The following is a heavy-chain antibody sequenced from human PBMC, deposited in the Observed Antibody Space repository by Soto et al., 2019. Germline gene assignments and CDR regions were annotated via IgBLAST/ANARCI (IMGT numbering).Heavy chain of an antibody. Sequence: QVQLVQSGAEVKKPGSSVKVSCKASGGTFSSYTISWVRQAPGQGLEWMGRIIPILGIANYAQKFQGRVTITADKSTTPAYMELSSLRSEDTAVYYCARDHPQNWGNGMDVWGQGTTVTVSS. CDR3: ARDHPQNWGNGMDV. CDR2: IIPILGIA. J-gene: IGHJ6*02. D-gene: IGHD7-27*01. CDR1: GGTFSSYT. V-gene: IGHV1-69*08.